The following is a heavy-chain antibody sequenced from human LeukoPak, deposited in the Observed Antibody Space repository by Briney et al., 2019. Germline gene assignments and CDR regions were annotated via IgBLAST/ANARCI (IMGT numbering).Heavy chain of an antibody. CDR3: ARVATRYCSSTSCYVLDY. V-gene: IGHV4-30-4*08. CDR1: GGSISSGDYY. J-gene: IGHJ4*02. CDR2: IYYSGST. D-gene: IGHD2-2*01. Sequence: SQTLSLTCTVSGGSISSGDYYWSWIRQPPGKGLEWIGYIYYSGSTYYNPSLKSRVTISVDTSKNQFSLKLSSVTAADTAVYYCARVATRYCSSTSCYVLDYWGQGTLVTVSS.